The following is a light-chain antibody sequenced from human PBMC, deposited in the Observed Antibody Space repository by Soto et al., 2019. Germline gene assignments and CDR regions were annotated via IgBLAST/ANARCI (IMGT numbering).Light chain of an antibody. Sequence: QSALTQPAPVSGSPGQSITISCTGTSSDVGRYNYVSWYQQHPGKVPKLIIYEVTNRPSGVSNRFSGSKSGNTASLTISGLQAVDEADYYCSSYTSSSTLVFGGGTKVTVL. CDR3: SSYTSSSTLV. CDR2: EVT. CDR1: SSDVGRYNY. J-gene: IGLJ3*02. V-gene: IGLV2-14*01.